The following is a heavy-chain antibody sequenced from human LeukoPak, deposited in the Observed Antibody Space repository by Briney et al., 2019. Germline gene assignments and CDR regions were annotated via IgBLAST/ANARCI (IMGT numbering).Heavy chain of an antibody. CDR3: AKGYDILTGYSYNWFDP. D-gene: IGHD3-9*01. V-gene: IGHV3-23*01. Sequence: GGSLRLSCAASGFTFSSYAMSWVRQAPGKGLEWVSAISGSGGSTYYADSVKGRFTISRDNSKNTLYLQMNSLRAEDTAVYYCAKGYDILTGYSYNWFDPWGQGTLVTVSS. J-gene: IGHJ5*02. CDR2: ISGSGGST. CDR1: GFTFSSYA.